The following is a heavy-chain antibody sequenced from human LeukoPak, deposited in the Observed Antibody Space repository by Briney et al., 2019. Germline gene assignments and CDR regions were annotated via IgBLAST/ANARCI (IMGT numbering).Heavy chain of an antibody. CDR3: AKVGYCSSSTSCYSPPDY. CDR1: GFTFSSYG. Sequence: PGGSLRLSCAASGFTFSSYGMHWVRQAPGKALEWVAVIGNDGKAKYYADSVKGRFTISRDNSKNTLYLQMNSLRAEDTAVYYCAKVGYCSSSTSCYSPPDYWGQGTLVTVSS. V-gene: IGHV3-30*02. CDR2: IGNDGKAK. D-gene: IGHD2-2*01. J-gene: IGHJ4*02.